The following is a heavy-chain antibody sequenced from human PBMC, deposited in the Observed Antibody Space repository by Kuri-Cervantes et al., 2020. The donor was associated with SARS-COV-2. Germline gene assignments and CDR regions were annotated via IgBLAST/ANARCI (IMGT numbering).Heavy chain of an antibody. D-gene: IGHD7-27*01. CDR1: GFTFDDYG. V-gene: IGHV3-20*04. CDR2: INWNGGST. CDR3: ARELRLGKSLDY. J-gene: IGHJ4*02. Sequence: GESLKISWAASGFTFDDYGLSRVRQAPGKGLEWGTGINWNGGSTGYADSVKGRFTISRDNAKNSLYLQMSSLRAADTAVYYCARELRLGKSLDYWGQGTLVTDSS.